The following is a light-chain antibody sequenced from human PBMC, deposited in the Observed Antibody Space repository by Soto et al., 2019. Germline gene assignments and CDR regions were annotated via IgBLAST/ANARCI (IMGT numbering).Light chain of an antibody. V-gene: IGKV1-8*01. Sequence: ALQMTQSPSSFSASTGDRVTISCRASQGISSYLAWYQQKPGKAPKLLIYGASTLQSGVPSRFSSSGFGTDFTLTISCLQSEDFATYYCQHYNSYPLTFGQGTKVEIK. CDR1: QGISSY. CDR3: QHYNSYPLT. CDR2: GAS. J-gene: IGKJ1*01.